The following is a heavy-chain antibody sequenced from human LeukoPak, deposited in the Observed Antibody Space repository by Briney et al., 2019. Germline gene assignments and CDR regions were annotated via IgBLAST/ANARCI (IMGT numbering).Heavy chain of an antibody. CDR3: TTARELRYFDAGGY. D-gene: IGHD3-9*01. CDR2: INSDGSST. CDR1: GFTFSSYW. J-gene: IGHJ4*02. Sequence: GGSLRLSCAASGFTFSSYWMHWVRQAPGKGLVWVSRINSDGSSTSYADSVKGRFTISRDNAKNTLYLQMNSLRAEDTAVYYCTTARELRYFDAGGYWGQGTLVTVSS. V-gene: IGHV3-74*01.